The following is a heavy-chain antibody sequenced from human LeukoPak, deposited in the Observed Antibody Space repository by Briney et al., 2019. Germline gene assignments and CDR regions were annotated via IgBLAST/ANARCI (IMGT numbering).Heavy chain of an antibody. CDR2: LFSSGNT. V-gene: IGHV4-4*07. J-gene: IGHJ4*02. D-gene: IGHD2-21*01. Sequence: SETLSLTCTVSGASIRSYYWNWIRQFAGEELEWIGRLFSSGNTDYNPSLQGRVTMSRDTSKNQLSLKVTSVTAADRAIYYCAREASGLLLDWGQGVLVTVSP. CDR3: AREASGLLLD. CDR1: GASIRSYY.